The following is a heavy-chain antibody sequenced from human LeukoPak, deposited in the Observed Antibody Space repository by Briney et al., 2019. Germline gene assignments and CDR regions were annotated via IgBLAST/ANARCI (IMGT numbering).Heavy chain of an antibody. CDR2: IYYSGST. J-gene: IGHJ6*03. CDR3: ARLVTEYGDYATYYYYYMDV. CDR1: GGSISSSSYY. Sequence: PSETLSLTCTVSGGSISSSSYYWGWIRQPPGKGLEWIGNIYYSGSTYYNPSLKSRVTIPVDTSKNQFSLKLSSVTAADTAVYYCARLVTEYGDYATYYYYYMDVWGKGTTVTISS. D-gene: IGHD4-17*01. V-gene: IGHV4-39*01.